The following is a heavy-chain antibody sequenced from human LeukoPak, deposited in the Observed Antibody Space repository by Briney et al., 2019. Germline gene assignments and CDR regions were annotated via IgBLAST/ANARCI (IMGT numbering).Heavy chain of an antibody. J-gene: IGHJ6*03. CDR3: ARSAEHCNNGVCFTDYYMDV. CDR2: INPNSGDT. Sequence: ASVKVSCKASGYTFSGSYIHWVRQAPGQGLEWMGRINPNSGDTNYAQNFQGRVAMTRDTSITTAYMELSSLTSADTAVYFCARSAEHCNNGVCFTDYYMDVWGKGTTVTVSS. CDR1: GYTFSGSY. D-gene: IGHD2-8*01. V-gene: IGHV1-2*06.